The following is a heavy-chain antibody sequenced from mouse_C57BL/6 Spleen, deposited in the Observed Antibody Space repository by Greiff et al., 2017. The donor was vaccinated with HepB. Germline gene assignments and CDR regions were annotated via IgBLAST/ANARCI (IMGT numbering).Heavy chain of an antibody. CDR3: ARVDGYDGYAMDY. J-gene: IGHJ4*01. V-gene: IGHV1-80*01. D-gene: IGHD2-2*01. CDR1: GYAFSSYW. CDR2: IYPGDGDT. Sequence: VQGVESGAELVKPGASVKISCKASGYAFSSYWMNWVKQRPGKGLEWIGQIYPGDGDTNYNGKFKGKATLTADKSSSTAYMQLSSLTSEDSAVYFCARVDGYDGYAMDYWGQGTSVTVSS.